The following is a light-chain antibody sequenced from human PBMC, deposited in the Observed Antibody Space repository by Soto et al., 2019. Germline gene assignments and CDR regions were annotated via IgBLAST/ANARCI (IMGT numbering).Light chain of an antibody. CDR2: RNN. CDR1: SSNIGNNY. V-gene: IGLV1-47*01. CDR3: ATWDDSLSVWV. Sequence: QSVLTQPPSASGTPGQRVTISCSGSSSNIGNNYVYWYHQFPGTAPKLLIYRNNQWPSGVPDRFSGSKSGTSASLAISGLRSEDEADYYCATWDDSLSVWVFGGGTKVTVL. J-gene: IGLJ3*02.